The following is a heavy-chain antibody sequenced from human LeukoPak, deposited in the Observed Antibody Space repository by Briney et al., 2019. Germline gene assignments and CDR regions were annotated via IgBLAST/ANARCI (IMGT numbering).Heavy chain of an antibody. CDR1: GFSVGDHA. V-gene: IGHV3-49*04. D-gene: IGHD5-18*01. J-gene: IGHJ6*02. CDR3: SRGPIELWVHNGMDV. Sequence: PGRSLRLSCKGSGFSVGDHAMSWVRRAPGQGLEWVGFIRSNAYRGTTEYAASVKGRFTISRDDSNNIAYLQMNSLKTEDTAVYYCSRGPIELWVHNGMDVWGQGTTVTVSS. CDR2: IRSNAYRGTT.